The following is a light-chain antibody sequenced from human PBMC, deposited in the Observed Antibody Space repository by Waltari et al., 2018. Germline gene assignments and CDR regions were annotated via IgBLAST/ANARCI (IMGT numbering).Light chain of an antibody. J-gene: IGLJ3*02. V-gene: IGLV1-40*01. Sequence: QSVLTQPPSMSGAPGQKVTIPCTGGSSNFGAGYDVHWYQRFPGTAPKLLIFGNTNRPAGVPGRFSGSKSGTSASLAIAGLQSEDEAVYYCQSFDSSLSASVFGGGTKLTVL. CDR2: GNT. CDR3: QSFDSSLSASV. CDR1: SSNFGAGYD.